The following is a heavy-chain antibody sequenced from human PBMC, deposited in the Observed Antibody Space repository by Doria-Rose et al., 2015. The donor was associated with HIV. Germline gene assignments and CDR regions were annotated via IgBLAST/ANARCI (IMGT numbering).Heavy chain of an antibody. CDR2: IFSDDER. V-gene: IGHV2-26*01. J-gene: IGHJ4*02. D-gene: IGHD6-13*01. CDR1: GVSLSSPGMG. Sequence: QVTLKESGPVLVKPTETPTLTCTVSGVSLSSPGMGVSWIRQPPGKALEWLANIFSDDERSYKTSLKSRLTISRGTSTSQVVLTMTDMDPVDTATYYCARIKSSRWYHKYYFDFWGQGTLVIVSA. CDR3: ARIKSSRWYHKYYFDF.